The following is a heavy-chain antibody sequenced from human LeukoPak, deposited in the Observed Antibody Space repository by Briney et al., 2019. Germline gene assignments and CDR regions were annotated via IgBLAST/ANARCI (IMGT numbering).Heavy chain of an antibody. CDR1: GFTFSSHW. J-gene: IGHJ4*02. CDR3: ARDQNLVSWGLDYFDY. D-gene: IGHD7-27*01. Sequence: GGSLRLSCAASGFTFSSHWMSWVRQAPGKGLEWVANIWQEGSEKYYVDSVKGRFTTSRDNAKNSLHLQMNSLRVEDTAVYYCARDQNLVSWGLDYFDYWGRGTLVTVSS. V-gene: IGHV3-7*01. CDR2: IWQEGSEK.